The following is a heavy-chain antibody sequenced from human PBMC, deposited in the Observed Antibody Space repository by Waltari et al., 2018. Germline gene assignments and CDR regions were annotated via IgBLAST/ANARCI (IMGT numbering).Heavy chain of an antibody. CDR1: CDSMTPGRW. J-gene: IGHJ4*01. V-gene: IGHV4-4*02. CDR2: IHQSGDT. Sequence: QVQLRESGPGLVRPSETLSLTCTVYCDSMTPGRWWTWVRQSPGKGLEWIGEIHQSGDTNYNPSLKSRVTLSIDKSRDVFSLQLTSVTAADTAVYYCATRDVYSGSPCWGQGTLVAVSS. D-gene: IGHD1-26*01. CDR3: ATRDVYSGSPC.